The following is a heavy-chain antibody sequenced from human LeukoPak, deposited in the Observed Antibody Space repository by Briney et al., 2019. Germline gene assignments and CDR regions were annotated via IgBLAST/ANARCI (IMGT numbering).Heavy chain of an antibody. Sequence: GESLKISCKGSGYSFTSYWIGWVRQMPGKGLEWMGIIYPGDSDTRYSPSFQGQVTISADKSISTAYLQWSSLKASDTAMYYCARPRIDYYDSSGYYFGWFDPWGQGTLVTVSS. D-gene: IGHD3-22*01. V-gene: IGHV5-51*01. J-gene: IGHJ5*02. CDR1: GYSFTSYW. CDR3: ARPRIDYYDSSGYYFGWFDP. CDR2: IYPGDSDT.